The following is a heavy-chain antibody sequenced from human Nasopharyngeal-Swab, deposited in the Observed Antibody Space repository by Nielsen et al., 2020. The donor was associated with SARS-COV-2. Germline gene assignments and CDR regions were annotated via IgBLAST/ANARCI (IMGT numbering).Heavy chain of an antibody. CDR1: GGSVSSGSYY. J-gene: IGHJ6*02. V-gene: IGHV4-61*01. CDR3: ARGQLLLYYYYGMDV. Sequence: SELLSLTCTVSGGSVSSGSYYWSWIRQPPGKGLEWIGYIYYSGSTNYNPSLKSRVTISVDTSKNQFSLKLSSVTAADTAVYYCARGQLLLYYYYGMDVWGQGTTVTVSS. D-gene: IGHD2-15*01. CDR2: IYYSGST.